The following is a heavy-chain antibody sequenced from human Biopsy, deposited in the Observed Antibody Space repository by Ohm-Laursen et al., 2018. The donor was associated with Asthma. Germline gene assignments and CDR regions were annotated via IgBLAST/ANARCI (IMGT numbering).Heavy chain of an antibody. V-gene: IGHV3-30-3*01. CDR2: VSSDGHNK. D-gene: IGHD3-22*01. CDR3: ARQSGQEYGDSIPFDT. CDR1: EFSFSHYP. J-gene: IGHJ3*02. Sequence: SSLRLSCAASEFSFSHYPMHWVRQAPGKGLEWVALVSSDGHNKYYEDSVKGRFTISRDNSRNRLYLQINSLTVEDSAVYFCARQSGQEYGDSIPFDTWGQGTKVAVSS.